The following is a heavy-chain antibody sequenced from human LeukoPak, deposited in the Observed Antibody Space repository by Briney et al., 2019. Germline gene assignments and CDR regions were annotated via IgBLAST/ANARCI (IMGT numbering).Heavy chain of an antibody. CDR3: ARRSRNGLDAFDI. D-gene: IGHD1-14*01. J-gene: IGHJ3*02. CDR1: AYTVTGYY. Sequence: ASVKVSCKASAYTVTGYYLHWVRQAPGQGLQWMGWIDPNNGDTDYAQKFQGRVTMTRDRSISTAYMELGRLTSDDTAVYYCARRSRNGLDAFDIWGQGTMVTVSS. CDR2: IDPNNGDT. V-gene: IGHV1-2*02.